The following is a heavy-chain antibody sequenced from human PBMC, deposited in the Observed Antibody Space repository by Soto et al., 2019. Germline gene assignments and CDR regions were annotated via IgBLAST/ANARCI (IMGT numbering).Heavy chain of an antibody. V-gene: IGHV4-59*01. D-gene: IGHD6-13*01. Sequence: QVQLQESGPGLVKPSETLSLTCTVAGGSISNYYWSWIRQSPGMGLEWIGYIYSSGSANYNPSLKSRIIISVDTSKNQFSLKLNSVTAADTAVYFCARGGSSWTGAWYFDLRGRGTLVTVSS. CDR1: GGSISNYY. CDR2: IYSSGSA. CDR3: ARGGSSWTGAWYFDL. J-gene: IGHJ2*01.